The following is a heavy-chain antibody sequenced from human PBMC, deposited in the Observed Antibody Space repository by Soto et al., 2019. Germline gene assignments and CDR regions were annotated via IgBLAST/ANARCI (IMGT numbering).Heavy chain of an antibody. CDR1: GGSISSGGYY. D-gene: IGHD3-3*01. CDR2: IYYSGST. CDR3: ARALDPYYDFWSGYYPHDAFDI. V-gene: IGHV4-31*03. J-gene: IGHJ3*02. Sequence: SETLSLTCTVSGGSISSGGYYWSWIRQHPGKGLEWIGYIYYSGSTYYNPSLKSRVTISVDTSKNQFSLKLSSVTAADTAVYYCARALDPYYDFWSGYYPHDAFDIWGQGTMVTVSS.